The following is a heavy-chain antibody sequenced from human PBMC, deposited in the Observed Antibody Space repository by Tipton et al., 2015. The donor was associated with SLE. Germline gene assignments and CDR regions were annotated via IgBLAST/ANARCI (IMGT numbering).Heavy chain of an antibody. V-gene: IGHV3-23*01. Sequence: SLRPSCAASGFTFSSYAMSWVRQAPGKGLEWVSAISGSGGSTYYADSVKGRFTISRDNSKNTLYLQMNSLRAEDTAVYYCARGGATHYYYGMDVWGQGTTVTVSS. CDR2: ISGSGGST. CDR3: ARGGATHYYYGMDV. CDR1: GFTFSSYA. D-gene: IGHD1-26*01. J-gene: IGHJ6*02.